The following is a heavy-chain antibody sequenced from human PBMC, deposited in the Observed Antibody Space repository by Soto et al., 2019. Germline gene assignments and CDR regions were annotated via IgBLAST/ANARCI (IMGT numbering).Heavy chain of an antibody. V-gene: IGHV1-2*04. CDR1: GDSFNDYY. Sequence: QVQLVQSGAEVRKPGASVTVSCRSSGDSFNDYYIHWVRQAPGQGFEWMGWINPNGGVTKYAQKFQGWVSMTRDTSVRTVYMQLRRLRSLETAVYYCARDSGGPTGTVDYYYSDMDVLGSGSRVTV. D-gene: IGHD1-26*01. CDR2: INPNGGVT. CDR3: ARDSGGPTGTVDYYYSDMDV. J-gene: IGHJ6*03.